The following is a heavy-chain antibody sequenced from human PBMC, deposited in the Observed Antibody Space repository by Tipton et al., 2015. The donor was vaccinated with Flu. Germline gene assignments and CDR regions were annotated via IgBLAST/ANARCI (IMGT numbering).Heavy chain of an antibody. CDR2: VHQAGTT. Sequence: TLSLTCSVSGDSIGSGYFWGWIRQPPGKGLEWIGNVHQAGTTYYNPSLRSRVTISLDRPKNQFSLRLTSVTAAETAIYYCAGRDYSNYVSEPKNWFDPWGQGTLVTVSS. CDR3: AGRDYSNYVSEPKNWFDP. D-gene: IGHD4-11*01. J-gene: IGHJ5*02. CDR1: GDSIGSGYF. V-gene: IGHV4-38-2*01.